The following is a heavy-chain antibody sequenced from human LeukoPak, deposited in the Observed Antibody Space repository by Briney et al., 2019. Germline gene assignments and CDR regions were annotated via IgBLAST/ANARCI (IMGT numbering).Heavy chain of an antibody. D-gene: IGHD1-14*01. J-gene: IGHJ4*02. Sequence: PGGSLRLSCAASGFTFSSSAMHWVRQAPGKRLETVSAISSDGGRVYYGDSVKGRFTISRDNSKNTLYLQMGSLRAEDMAVYYCARWVGTQLDFWGQGTVVTVSS. CDR3: ARWVGTQLDF. CDR2: ISSDGGRV. V-gene: IGHV3-64*02. CDR1: GFTFSSSA.